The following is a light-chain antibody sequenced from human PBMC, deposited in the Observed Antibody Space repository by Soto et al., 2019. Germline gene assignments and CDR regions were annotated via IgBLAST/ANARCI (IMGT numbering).Light chain of an antibody. V-gene: IGLV2-14*02. Sequence: QSALTQPASVSGSPGQSITISCTGTSSDVGSYNLVSWYQQHPGKAPKLMIYEGSKRPSGVPDRFSGSKSGNTASLTVSGLQAEDEADYYCSSYAGSDNYVLFGGGTKLTVL. CDR3: SSYAGSDNYVL. CDR2: EGS. CDR1: SSDVGSYNL. J-gene: IGLJ2*01.